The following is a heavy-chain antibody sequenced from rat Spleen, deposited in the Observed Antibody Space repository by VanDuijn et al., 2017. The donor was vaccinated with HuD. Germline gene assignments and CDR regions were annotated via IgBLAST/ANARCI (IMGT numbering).Heavy chain of an antibody. CDR3: TRDYYSPDY. J-gene: IGHJ2*01. CDR2: ISPSGDIT. CDR1: GFTFSNYD. D-gene: IGHD1-1*01. Sequence: EVQLVESGGDLVQPGRSLKLSCSASGFTFSNYDMAWVRQAPAKGLEWVASISPSGDITYYRDSVKGRFTVSRDNAKSTLYLQMDSLRSEDTATYYCTRDYYSPDYWGQGVMVTVSS. V-gene: IGHV5-27*01.